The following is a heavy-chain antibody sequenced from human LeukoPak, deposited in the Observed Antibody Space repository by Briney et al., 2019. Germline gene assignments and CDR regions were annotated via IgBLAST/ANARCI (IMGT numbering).Heavy chain of an antibody. V-gene: IGHV3-53*01. CDR1: GFTVSSNY. CDR2: IYSGGST. Sequence: GGSLRLSCAASGFTVSSNYMSWVRQAPGKGLEWVSVIYSGGSTYYADSVKGRFTISRDNAKNSLYLHMNSLRVEDTAVYYCARASSGRYFAFIDYWGQGILVTVSS. D-gene: IGHD1-26*01. CDR3: ARASSGRYFAFIDY. J-gene: IGHJ4*02.